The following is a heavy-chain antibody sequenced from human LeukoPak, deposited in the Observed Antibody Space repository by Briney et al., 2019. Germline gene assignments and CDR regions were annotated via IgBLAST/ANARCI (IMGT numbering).Heavy chain of an antibody. CDR2: IVGSGGRT. V-gene: IGHV3-23*01. CDR1: GFTFINYA. D-gene: IGHD3-9*01. CDR3: AKWGDYDILAGYYDSDY. Sequence: GASLRLPCAASGFTFINYAIIWVPQAPGKGLEWVSAIVGSGGRTFYADSVKGRFTISRDNPKHTLYLQMNSLRAEDTAVYYCAKWGDYDILAGYYDSDYWGQGTLVTVSS. J-gene: IGHJ4*02.